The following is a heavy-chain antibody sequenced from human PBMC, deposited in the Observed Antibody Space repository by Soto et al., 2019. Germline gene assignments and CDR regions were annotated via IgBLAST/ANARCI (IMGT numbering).Heavy chain of an antibody. CDR3: ARDWGHYYGSGSFPSPHPSDI. J-gene: IGHJ4*02. D-gene: IGHD3-10*01. CDR1: GYTFTDYY. CDR2: INPNSGGT. V-gene: IGHV1-2*04. Sequence: QVQLVQSGAEVKKPGASVKVSCKASGYTFTDYYLHWVRQAPGQGLEWMGWINPNSGGTHYAQKFQGWVTMTRDTSITTAYMELSRLTSDDTAVYYCARDWGHYYGSGSFPSPHPSDIWGQGTLVTVSS.